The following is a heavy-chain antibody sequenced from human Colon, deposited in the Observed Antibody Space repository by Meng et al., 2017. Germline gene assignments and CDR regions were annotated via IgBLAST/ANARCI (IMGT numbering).Heavy chain of an antibody. CDR3: GDITSDY. CDR2: INGYENRR. J-gene: IGHJ4*02. CDR1: GFTFRTSW. D-gene: IGHD3-10*01. V-gene: IGHV3-74*01. Sequence: EVQQVESWGGLGQPGGSLRLSSPASGFTFRTSWMERVRQVHGKGLMWVSFINGYENRREYADSVKGRFTIYRENAKHILYLQMNGLRVEDTALYYCGDITSDYWGQGTLVTVSA.